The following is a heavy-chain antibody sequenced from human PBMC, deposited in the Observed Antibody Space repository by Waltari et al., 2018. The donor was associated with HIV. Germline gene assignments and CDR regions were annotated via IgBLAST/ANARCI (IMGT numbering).Heavy chain of an antibody. V-gene: IGHV3-15*01. CDR2: IKSKTDGGTT. J-gene: IGHJ6*02. Sequence: EVPLVASGGGLVMPGGSRRLSCAASGFTFSNGWMGWVRQAPGKGLGWVGRIKSKTDGGTTDYAAPVKGRFTISRDDSKNTLYLQMNSLKTEDTAVYYCTTLVLLGVGMDVWGQGTTVTVSS. CDR1: GFTFSNGW. D-gene: IGHD3-10*01. CDR3: TTLVLLGVGMDV.